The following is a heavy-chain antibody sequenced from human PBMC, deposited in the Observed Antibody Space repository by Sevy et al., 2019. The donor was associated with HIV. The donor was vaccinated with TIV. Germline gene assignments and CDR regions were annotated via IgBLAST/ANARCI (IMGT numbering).Heavy chain of an antibody. Sequence: GGSLRLSCAASGFTFSTYTMNWVRQAPGKGLEWVSSISSSSSYIYYADSVKGRFTISRDNAKNSLYLQMNSLRVEDTAVYYCARAAYYCSTTSCYIDYWGQGSLVTVSS. V-gene: IGHV3-21*01. D-gene: IGHD2-2*02. J-gene: IGHJ4*02. CDR1: GFTFSTYT. CDR2: ISSSSSYI. CDR3: ARAAYYCSTTSCYIDY.